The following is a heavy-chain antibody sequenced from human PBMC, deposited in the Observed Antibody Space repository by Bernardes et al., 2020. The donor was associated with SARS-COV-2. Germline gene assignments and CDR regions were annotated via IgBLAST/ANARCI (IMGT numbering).Heavy chain of an antibody. J-gene: IGHJ5*02. D-gene: IGHD2-2*01. CDR1: GFTFRSYG. CDR3: ARDRTVVVPTATSGWFDP. CDR2: IWYDGSNK. V-gene: IGHV3-33*01. Sequence: GGSLRLSCAASGFTFRSYGMHWVRQAPGKGLEWVAVIWYDGSNKYYADSVKGRFTISRDNPKNTLYLQMNSLRAEDTAVYYCARDRTVVVPTATSGWFDPWGQGTLVTVSS.